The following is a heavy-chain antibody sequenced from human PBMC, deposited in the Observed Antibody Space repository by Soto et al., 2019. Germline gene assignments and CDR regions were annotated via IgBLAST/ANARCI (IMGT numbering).Heavy chain of an antibody. V-gene: IGHV3-23*01. D-gene: IGHD2-21*02. CDR3: ARTRTAFYRYYFDS. CDR2: ISGSGGAT. Sequence: GGSLRLSCAASGFSFGDFQLNWVRQAPGKGLEWVSGISGSGGATYYTDSVEGRFTISKDFSKNTVSMQMTGLRVDDTAVYYCARTRTAFYRYYFDSWGQGALVTVSS. J-gene: IGHJ4*02. CDR1: GFSFGDFQ.